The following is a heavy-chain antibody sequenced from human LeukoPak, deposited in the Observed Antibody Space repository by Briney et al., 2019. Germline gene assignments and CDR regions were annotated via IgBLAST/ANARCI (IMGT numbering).Heavy chain of an antibody. Sequence: GGSLRLSCAASGFTFSSYSMNWVRQAPGKGLEWVSSISSSSSYIYYADSVKGRFTISRDNAKNSLYLQMNSLRADDTAVYYCARRVRQLVLYYYYYMDVWGKGTTVTVSS. V-gene: IGHV3-21*04. J-gene: IGHJ6*03. CDR2: ISSSSSYI. CDR1: GFTFSSYS. CDR3: ARRVRQLVLYYYYYMDV. D-gene: IGHD6-6*01.